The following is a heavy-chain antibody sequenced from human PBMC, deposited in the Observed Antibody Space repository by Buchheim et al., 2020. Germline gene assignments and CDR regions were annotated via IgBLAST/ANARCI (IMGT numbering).Heavy chain of an antibody. D-gene: IGHD6-13*01. J-gene: IGHJ6*02. Sequence: QVQLVQSGAEVKKPGSSVKVSCKASGGTFSSYAISWVRQAPGQGLEWMGRIIPILGIANYAQKFQGRVTITADKSTSTAYMELSSLRSKDTAVYYCARDVAAAGTFYYYGMDVWGQGTT. CDR2: IIPILGIA. CDR1: GGTFSSYA. V-gene: IGHV1-69*04. CDR3: ARDVAAAGTFYYYGMDV.